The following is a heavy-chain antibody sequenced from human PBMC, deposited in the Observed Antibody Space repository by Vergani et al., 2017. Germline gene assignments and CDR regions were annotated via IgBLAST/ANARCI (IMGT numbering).Heavy chain of an antibody. V-gene: IGHV4-59*01. Sequence: QVQLQESGPGLVKPSETLSLTCTVSGGSISSYYWSWIRQPPGKGLEWIGYIYYRGSTNSNPSLKSRVTISVDTSKSQFSLKLSSVTAADTAVYYCARGPNWNYAYFDYWGQGTLVTVSS. J-gene: IGHJ4*02. CDR1: GGSISSYY. CDR3: ARGPNWNYAYFDY. CDR2: IYYRGST. D-gene: IGHD1-7*01.